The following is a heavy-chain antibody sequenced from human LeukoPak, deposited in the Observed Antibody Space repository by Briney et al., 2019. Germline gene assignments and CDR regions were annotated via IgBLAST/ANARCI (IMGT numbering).Heavy chain of an antibody. V-gene: IGHV3-9*01. CDR1: GFTFDDYA. CDR3: AKDLHPYYYDSSGYDY. D-gene: IGHD3-22*01. J-gene: IGHJ4*02. Sequence: GGSLRRSCAASGFTFDDYAMHWVRQAPGKGLEWVSGISWNSGSIGYADSVKGRFTISRDNAKNSLYLQMNSLRAEDTALYYCAKDLHPYYYDSSGYDYWGQGTLVTVSS. CDR2: ISWNSGSI.